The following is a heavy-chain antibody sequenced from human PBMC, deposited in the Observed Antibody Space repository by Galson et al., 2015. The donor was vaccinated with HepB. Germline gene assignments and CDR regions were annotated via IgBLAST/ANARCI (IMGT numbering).Heavy chain of an antibody. CDR3: ARLISVVAATTAFDY. V-gene: IGHV5-51*03. CDR1: GYSFTSYW. CDR2: IYPGDSDT. Sequence: QSGAEVKKPGESLKISCKGSGYSFTSYWIGWVRQMPGKGLEWMGIIYPGDSDTRYSPSFQGQVTISADKSISTAYLQWSSLKASDTAMYYCARLISVVAATTAFDYWGQGTLVTVSS. J-gene: IGHJ4*02. D-gene: IGHD2-15*01.